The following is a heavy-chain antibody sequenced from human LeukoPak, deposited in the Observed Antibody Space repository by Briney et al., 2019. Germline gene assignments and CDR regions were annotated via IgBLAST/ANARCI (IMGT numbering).Heavy chain of an antibody. V-gene: IGHV4-59*08. CDR1: GDSISSYC. D-gene: IGHD3-9*01. Sequence: PWETLSLTRYLSGDSISSYCGSCVRPPPGEGLEWIGYIHHTGSTNSTPSLTSRVTTSIHTSKTQSSLRLSSVPAADTAVYYCARHAWAIDGLHWGPGTLVTVSS. CDR3: ARHAWAIDGLH. J-gene: IGHJ4*02. CDR2: IHHTGST.